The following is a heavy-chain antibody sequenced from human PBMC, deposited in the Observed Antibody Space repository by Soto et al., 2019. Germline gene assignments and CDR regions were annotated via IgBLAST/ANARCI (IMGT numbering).Heavy chain of an antibody. CDR2: IYYSGST. J-gene: IGHJ6*03. CDR1: GGSISSSSYY. CDR3: ARLYCSGGSCYIYYYYMDV. V-gene: IGHV4-39*01. D-gene: IGHD2-15*01. Sequence: PSETLSLTCTVSGGSISSSSYYWGWIRQPPGKGLEWIGSIYYSGSTYYNPSLKSRVTISVDTSKNQFSLKLSSVTAADTAVYYCARLYCSGGSCYIYYYYMDVWGKGTTVTVSS.